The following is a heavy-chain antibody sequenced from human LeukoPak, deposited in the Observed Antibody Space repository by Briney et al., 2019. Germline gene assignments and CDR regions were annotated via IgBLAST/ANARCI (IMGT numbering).Heavy chain of an antibody. J-gene: IGHJ5*02. D-gene: IGHD3-10*01. CDR2: IYYSGST. CDR3: ARAGIYGSGSYSPNWFDP. V-gene: IGHV4-30-4*08. Sequence: PSQTLSLTCTVSGGSISSGDYYWSWIRQPPGKGLEWIGYIYYSGSTYHNPSLKSRVTISVDTSKNQFSLKLSSVTAADTAVYYCARAGIYGSGSYSPNWFDPWGQGTLVTVSS. CDR1: GGSISSGDYY.